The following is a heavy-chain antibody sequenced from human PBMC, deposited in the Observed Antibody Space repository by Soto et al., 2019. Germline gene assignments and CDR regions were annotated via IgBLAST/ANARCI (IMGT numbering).Heavy chain of an antibody. CDR3: ARVPPYDYVWGSYRYSYYYYGMDV. J-gene: IGHJ6*02. CDR2: IIPIFGTA. CDR1: GGTFSSYA. D-gene: IGHD3-16*02. V-gene: IGHV1-69*05. Sequence: ASVKVSCKASGGTFSSYAISWVRQAPGQGLEWMGGIIPIFGTANYAQKLQGRVTMTTDTSTSTAYMELRSLRSDDTAVYYCARVPPYDYVWGSYRYSYYYYGMDVWGQGTTVTVSS.